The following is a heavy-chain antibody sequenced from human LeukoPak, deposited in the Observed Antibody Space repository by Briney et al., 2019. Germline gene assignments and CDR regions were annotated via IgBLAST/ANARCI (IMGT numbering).Heavy chain of an antibody. D-gene: IGHD2-15*01. Sequence: GGALRLSCAASGFTFYSYARSWVRQAPGKGLEWVSSVLGNCSPYYAGSVKGRVTIYRDNSRNTLYLHMNSLSAEDPALYYCAKLSRGYCRGGTCYYYYGLDVWGQGTTVTVSS. J-gene: IGHJ6*02. V-gene: IGHV3-23*01. CDR2: VLGNCSP. CDR1: GFTFYSYA. CDR3: AKLSRGYCRGGTCYYYYGLDV.